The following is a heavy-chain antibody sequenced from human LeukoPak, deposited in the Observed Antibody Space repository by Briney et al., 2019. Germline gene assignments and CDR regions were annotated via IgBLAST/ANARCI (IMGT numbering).Heavy chain of an antibody. CDR1: GGTFSSYA. V-gene: IGHV1-69*05. D-gene: IGHD3-22*01. CDR2: IIPIFGTA. J-gene: IGHJ4*02. Sequence: SVKVSCKASGGTFSSYAISWVRQAPGQGLKWMGRIIPIFGTANYAQKFQGRVTITTDESTSTAYMELSSLRSEDTAVYYCARDAWYYYDSSGYYHEAYWGQGTLVTVSS. CDR3: ARDAWYYYDSSGYYHEAY.